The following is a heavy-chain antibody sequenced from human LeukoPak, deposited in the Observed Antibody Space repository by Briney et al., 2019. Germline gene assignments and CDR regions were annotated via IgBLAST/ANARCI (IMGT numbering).Heavy chain of an antibody. CDR1: GGSFSGYY. V-gene: IGHV4-34*01. D-gene: IGHD3-22*01. CDR3: ARGDWLSGYYYLLDY. Sequence: PSETLSLTCAVYGGSFSGYYWTWIRQPPGKGLEWIGEINHIGSTKYNPSLKGRITISTDTSKNQFSLKLSSVTAADTAVYYCARGDWLSGYYYLLDYWGQGALVTVSS. J-gene: IGHJ4*02. CDR2: INHIGST.